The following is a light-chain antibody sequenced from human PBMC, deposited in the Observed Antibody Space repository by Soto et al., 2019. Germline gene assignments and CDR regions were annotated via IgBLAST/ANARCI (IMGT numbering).Light chain of an antibody. Sequence: QSVLTQPASLSGSPGQSITISCTGTSTDVGRYNYVSWYQQHPGKAPKLMVYDVSNRPSWVSNRFSGSKSGITASLTISGLQAEDEADYYCTSYKSDSTYVFGTGTKVTVL. J-gene: IGLJ1*01. V-gene: IGLV2-14*01. CDR2: DVS. CDR1: STDVGRYNY. CDR3: TSYKSDSTYV.